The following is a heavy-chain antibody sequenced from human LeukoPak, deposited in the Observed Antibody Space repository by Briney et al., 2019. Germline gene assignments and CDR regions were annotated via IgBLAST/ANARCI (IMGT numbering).Heavy chain of an antibody. V-gene: IGHV1-18*01. CDR3: ARGLTYYDILTGYYGLYFDY. CDR2: ISAYNCNT. D-gene: IGHD3-9*01. CDR1: GYTFTSYD. J-gene: IGHJ4*02. Sequence: ASVKVSCKASGYTFTSYDINWVRQATGQGLEWMGWISAYNCNTNYAQKLQGRVIMTTDTSTSTAYMELRSLRSDDTAVYYCARGLTYYDILTGYYGLYFDYWGQGTLVTVSS.